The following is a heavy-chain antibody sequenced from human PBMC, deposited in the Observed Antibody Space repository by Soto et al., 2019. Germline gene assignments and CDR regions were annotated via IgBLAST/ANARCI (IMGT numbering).Heavy chain of an antibody. CDR1: GFTFSSYS. Sequence: GGSLRLSCAASGFTFSSYSMNWVRQAPGKGLEWVSSISSSSSYIYYADSVKGRFTISRDNAKNSLYLQMNSLRAEDTAVYYCARDPGYNYDLPDYWGQGTLVTVSA. V-gene: IGHV3-21*01. D-gene: IGHD5-12*01. J-gene: IGHJ4*02. CDR3: ARDPGYNYDLPDY. CDR2: ISSSSSYI.